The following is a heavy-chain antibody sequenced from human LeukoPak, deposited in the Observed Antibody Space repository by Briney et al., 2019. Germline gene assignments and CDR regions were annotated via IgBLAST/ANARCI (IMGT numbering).Heavy chain of an antibody. J-gene: IGHJ4*02. V-gene: IGHV3-23*01. CDR2: ISGSGGST. Sequence: GGSLRLSCAASGFTFSSYAMSWVRQAPGKGLEWVSAISGSGGSTYYADSVKGRFTISRDNPKNTLYLQMNSLRAEDTAVYYCAKAGGSYSGSYSDFDYWGQGTLVTVSS. D-gene: IGHD1-26*01. CDR3: AKAGGSYSGSYSDFDY. CDR1: GFTFSSYA.